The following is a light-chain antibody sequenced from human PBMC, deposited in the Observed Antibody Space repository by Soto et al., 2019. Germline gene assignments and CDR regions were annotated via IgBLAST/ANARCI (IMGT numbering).Light chain of an antibody. V-gene: IGKV3-15*01. J-gene: IGKJ5*01. CDR2: GAS. Sequence: ILLTQSPATLSVSQGERVTLSCRASQSVSSNLAWYQQKPGQAPRLLIYGASTRATGIPARFSGSGSGTEFTLTISSLQSEDFAIYYCQQYNNWPPITFGQGTRLEIK. CDR3: QQYNNWPPIT. CDR1: QSVSSN.